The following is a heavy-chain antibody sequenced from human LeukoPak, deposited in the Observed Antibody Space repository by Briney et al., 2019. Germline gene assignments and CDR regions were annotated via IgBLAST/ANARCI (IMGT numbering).Heavy chain of an antibody. Sequence: PSETLSLTCTVSGGSISSGGYYWSWIPQHPGKGLEWIGYIYYSGSTYYNPSLKSRVTISVDTSKNQFSLKLSSVTAADTAVYYCARVAQWLVSRRRAFDIWGQGTMVTVSP. D-gene: IGHD6-19*01. CDR1: GGSISSGGYY. CDR3: ARVAQWLVSRRRAFDI. CDR2: IYYSGST. J-gene: IGHJ3*02. V-gene: IGHV4-31*03.